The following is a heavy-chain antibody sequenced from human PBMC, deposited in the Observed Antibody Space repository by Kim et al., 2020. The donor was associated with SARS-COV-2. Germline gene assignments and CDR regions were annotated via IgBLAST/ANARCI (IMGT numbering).Heavy chain of an antibody. CDR3: TRGQMDV. J-gene: IGHJ6*02. Sequence: GGSLRLSCAASGFAVSSTFVNWVRQAPGKGLEWVSLISAAGTLVYAESVKGRFTISRDISKNSLYLQMNNLRADDTAVYYCTRGQMDVWGQGTTVTGSS. CDR1: GFAVSSTF. CDR2: ISAAGTL. V-gene: IGHV3-53*01.